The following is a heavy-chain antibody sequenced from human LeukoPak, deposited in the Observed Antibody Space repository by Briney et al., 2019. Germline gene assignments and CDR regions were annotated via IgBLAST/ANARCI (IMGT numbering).Heavy chain of an antibody. CDR2: IYYSGST. V-gene: IGHV4-61*01. J-gene: IGHJ5*02. CDR3: AREGPNCSGGSCYTNWFDP. CDR1: GGSVSSGSYY. Sequence: SETLSLTCTVSGGSVSSGSYYWSWIRQPPGKGLEWIGYIYYSGSTNYNPSLKSRVTISVDTSKNQFSLKLSSVTAADTAVYYCAREGPNCSGGSCYTNWFDPWGQGTLVTVSS. D-gene: IGHD2-15*01.